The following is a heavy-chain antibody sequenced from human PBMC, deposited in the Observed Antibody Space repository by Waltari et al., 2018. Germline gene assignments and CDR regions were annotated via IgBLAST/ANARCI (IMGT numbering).Heavy chain of an antibody. J-gene: IGHJ5*02. CDR2: IYYSGST. V-gene: IGHV4-59*11. CDR3: ARDQGGATWFDP. D-gene: IGHD1-26*01. CDR1: GFTFSAHW. Sequence: VQLVESGGGLVQPGGSLKLSCAASGFTFSAHWMAWIRQPPGKGLEWIGYIYYSGSTNYNPSLKSRVTISVDTSKNQFSLKLSSVTAADTAVYYCARDQGGATWFDPWGQGTLVTVSS.